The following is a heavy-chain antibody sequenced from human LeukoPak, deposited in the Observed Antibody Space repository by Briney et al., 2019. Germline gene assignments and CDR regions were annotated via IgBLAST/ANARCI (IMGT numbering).Heavy chain of an antibody. J-gene: IGHJ4*02. CDR3: ARAGAGYSFDY. V-gene: IGHV4-59*02. Sequence: SETLSLTCSLSGVSVSSFYLSWIRQPPGKGLEWIGYIYNSGSTNYNPSLKSRLTISVDTSKNQISLRLSSVTAADTAVYYCARAGAGYSFDYWGQGTLVTVSS. D-gene: IGHD5-18*01. CDR1: GVSVSSFY. CDR2: IYNSGST.